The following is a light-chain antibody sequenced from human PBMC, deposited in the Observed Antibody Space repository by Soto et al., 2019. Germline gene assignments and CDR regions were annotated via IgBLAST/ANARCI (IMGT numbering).Light chain of an antibody. CDR2: ATF. Sequence: EVVLTQSPGTLSLSPGERATLSCRASESVSRNYLAWYQQRPGQAPRLLIYATFTRATGVPDRFSGSGSGTDFTLSISRLEPEDAAVYYCQQYGRSLFTFGQGTKVDIK. J-gene: IGKJ2*01. CDR3: QQYGRSLFT. V-gene: IGKV3-20*01. CDR1: ESVSRNY.